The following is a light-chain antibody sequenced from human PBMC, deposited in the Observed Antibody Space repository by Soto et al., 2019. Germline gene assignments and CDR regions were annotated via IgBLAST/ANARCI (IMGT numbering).Light chain of an antibody. CDR2: WAS. CDR1: QSVLYSSNNKNY. Sequence: DIFMTQSPDSLAVSLGERATINCKSSQSVLYSSNNKNYLAWYQQKPGQPPKLLIYWASTRESGVPDRFSGSGSGTDFTLTISSMQAEDVAVYYCQQYYSTPFTFGPGTKVDIK. J-gene: IGKJ3*01. V-gene: IGKV4-1*01. CDR3: QQYYSTPFT.